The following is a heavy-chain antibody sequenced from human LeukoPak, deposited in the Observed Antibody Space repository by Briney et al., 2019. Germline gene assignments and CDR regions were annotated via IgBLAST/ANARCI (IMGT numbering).Heavy chain of an antibody. Sequence: SVKVSYKASGGTFSSYAISWVRQAPGQGLEWMGGIIPIFGTANYAQKFQGRVTITADESTSTAYMELSSLRSEDTAVYYCANTNYDILTGYYPYNWFDPWGQGTLVTVSS. CDR1: GGTFSSYA. CDR3: ANTNYDILTGYYPYNWFDP. D-gene: IGHD3-9*01. CDR2: IIPIFGTA. V-gene: IGHV1-69*01. J-gene: IGHJ5*02.